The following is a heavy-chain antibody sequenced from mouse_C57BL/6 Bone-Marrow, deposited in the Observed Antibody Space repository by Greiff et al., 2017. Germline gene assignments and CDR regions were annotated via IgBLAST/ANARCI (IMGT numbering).Heavy chain of an antibody. D-gene: IGHD2-3*01. CDR2: IYPGSGNT. J-gene: IGHJ2*01. CDR3: ARWGGYDGYYGGNYFDY. CDR1: GYTFTDYY. Sequence: QVQLQQSGAELVRPGASVKLSCKASGYTFTDYYINWVKQRPGQGLEWIARIYPGSGNTYYNEKFKGKATLTAEKSSSTAYMQLSSLTSEDSAVYFCARWGGYDGYYGGNYFDYWGQGTTLTVSS. V-gene: IGHV1-76*01.